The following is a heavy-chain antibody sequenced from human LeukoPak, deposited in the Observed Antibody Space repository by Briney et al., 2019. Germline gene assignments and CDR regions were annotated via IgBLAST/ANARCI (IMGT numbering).Heavy chain of an antibody. D-gene: IGHD6-19*01. CDR3: VSAGGGWSFDY. CDR2: LYFSGST. V-gene: IGHV4-59*01. CDR1: GASISTFY. Sequence: ESGPGLVKPSETLSLTCTVSGASISTFYWSWIRQPPGKGLEWIGYLYFSGSTNYNPSLKSRVTISSNTSKNQLSLRLSSVAATDTAVYYCVSAGGGWSFDYLGQGTLVTVSS. J-gene: IGHJ4*02.